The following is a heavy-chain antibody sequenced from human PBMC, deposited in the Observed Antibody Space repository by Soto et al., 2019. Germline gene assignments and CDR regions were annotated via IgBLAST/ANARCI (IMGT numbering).Heavy chain of an antibody. CDR1: GGSFSGYY. V-gene: IGHV4-34*03. Sequence: PSETLSITCAVFGGSFSGYYWTWIRQPPGTGLEWIGEINHSGSTNSTPSLKSRVSISVDTPKNQFSLRLNSVTAADTAVYYCSSLPDGYTSGLDYWGPGTLVPVSS. CDR3: SSLPDGYTSGLDY. J-gene: IGHJ4*02. CDR2: INHSGST. D-gene: IGHD5-12*01.